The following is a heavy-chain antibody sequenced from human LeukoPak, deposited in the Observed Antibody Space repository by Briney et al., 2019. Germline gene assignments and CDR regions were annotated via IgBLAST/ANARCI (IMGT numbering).Heavy chain of an antibody. CDR1: GGTFSSYA. Sequence: SVKVSCKASGGTFSSYAIIWVRQAPGQGLEWMGGIIPIFGTANYAQKFQGRVTITTDESTSTAYMELSSLRSEDTAVYYCATGASRKWELFRGFDYWGQGTLVTVSS. J-gene: IGHJ4*02. V-gene: IGHV1-69*05. D-gene: IGHD1-26*01. CDR3: ATGASRKWELFRGFDY. CDR2: IIPIFGTA.